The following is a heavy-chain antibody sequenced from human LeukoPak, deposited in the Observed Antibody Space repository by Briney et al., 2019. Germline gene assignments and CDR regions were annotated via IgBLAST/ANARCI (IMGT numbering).Heavy chain of an antibody. J-gene: IGHJ5*02. CDR3: ARGGNYWPQWWFDP. CDR2: IYYTGST. CDR1: GGSISTYY. Sequence: SETQSLTCTVSGGSISTYYWSWIRQPPGKGLEWIGYIYYTGSTSYNPSLKSRVTMSLDASKNQFSLELNSVTPADTAVYYCARGGNYWPQWWFDPWGRGTLVSVSS. D-gene: IGHD1-26*01. V-gene: IGHV4-59*01.